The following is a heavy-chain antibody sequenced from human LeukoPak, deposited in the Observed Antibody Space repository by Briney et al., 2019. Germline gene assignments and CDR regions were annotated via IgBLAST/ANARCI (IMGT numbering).Heavy chain of an antibody. CDR1: GGSISSYY. D-gene: IGHD5-24*01. CDR3: ARVGRWLQFWDDAFDI. CDR2: IYTSGST. V-gene: IGHV4-4*07. J-gene: IGHJ3*02. Sequence: ASETLSLTCTVSGGSISSYYWSWIRQPAGKGLEWIGRIYTSGSTNYNPSLKSRVTMSVDTSKNQFSLKLSSVTAADTAVYYCARVGRWLQFWDDAFDIWGQGTMVTVSS.